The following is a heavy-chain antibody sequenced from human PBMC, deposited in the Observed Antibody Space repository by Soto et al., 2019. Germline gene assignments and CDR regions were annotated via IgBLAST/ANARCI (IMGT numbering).Heavy chain of an antibody. CDR3: ARPANTVADHFDL. J-gene: IGHJ4*02. CDR2: IYPSDSDT. CDR1: GYTFTIYW. V-gene: IGHV5-51*01. D-gene: IGHD4-17*01. Sequence: LKISCQVSGYTFTIYWIGWVRQMPGKGLEWMGIIYPSDSDTRYSPSFQGQVTISADQSINTAYLQWDSLKASDTAIYYCARPANTVADHFDLWGQGTPVTVS.